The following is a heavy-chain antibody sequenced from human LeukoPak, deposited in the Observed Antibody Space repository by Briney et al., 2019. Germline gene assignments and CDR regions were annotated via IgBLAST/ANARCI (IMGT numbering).Heavy chain of an antibody. J-gene: IGHJ4*02. D-gene: IGHD2-8*01. CDR2: IWYDGSNK. CDR1: GFTFSSYG. V-gene: IGHV3-33*06. Sequence: SGGSLRLSCAASGFTFSSYGMHWVRQAPGKGLEGVAVIWYDGSNKYYADSAKGRFTISRDNSKKTLYLQMNSLRAEDTAVYCCAKESQVTAMVDAIGEHTPVPQCYFDYWGRGTLVTVSP. CDR3: AKESQVTAMVDAIGEHTPVPQCYFDY.